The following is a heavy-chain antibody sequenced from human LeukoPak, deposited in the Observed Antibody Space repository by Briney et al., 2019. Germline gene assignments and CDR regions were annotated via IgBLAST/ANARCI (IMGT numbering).Heavy chain of an antibody. CDR2: IYPGDSNT. V-gene: IGHV5-51*01. Sequence: GESLKISCKGSGYSFTSYWIGWVRQMPGKGLEWMGSIYPGDSNTRYSPSLQGQVTISADKSISTAYLQWSSLKASDTAIYFCARQGDPKWESSYWGQGTLVTVSS. CDR3: ARQGDPKWESSY. D-gene: IGHD1-26*01. J-gene: IGHJ4*02. CDR1: GYSFTSYW.